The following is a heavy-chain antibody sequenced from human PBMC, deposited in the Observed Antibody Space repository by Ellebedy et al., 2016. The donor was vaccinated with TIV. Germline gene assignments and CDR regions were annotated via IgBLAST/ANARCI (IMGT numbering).Heavy chain of an antibody. CDR3: TRGARTFLWSDY. CDR2: INPNSGGT. V-gene: IGHV1-2*02. D-gene: IGHD2/OR15-2a*01. J-gene: IGHJ4*02. Sequence: ASVKVSCKASGYTFTGYYMHWVRQAPGQGLEWMGWINPNSGGTNYAQKFQGRVTMTRDTSIDTAYMELSSLTSEDTAVYFCTRGARTFLWSDYWGQGTLVTVSS. CDR1: GYTFTGYY.